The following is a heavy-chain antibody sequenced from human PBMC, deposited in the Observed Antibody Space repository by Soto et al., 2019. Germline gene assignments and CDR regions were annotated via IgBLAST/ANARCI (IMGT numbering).Heavy chain of an antibody. V-gene: IGHV1-69*13. Sequence: SVKVSCKASGGTFSSYAISWVRQAPGQGLEWMGGIIPIFGTANYAQKFQGRVTITADESTSTAYMELSSLRSEDTAVYYCARGGYDLLGAFDIWGQGTMVTVSS. CDR3: ARGGYDLLGAFDI. D-gene: IGHD5-12*01. J-gene: IGHJ3*02. CDR2: IIPIFGTA. CDR1: GGTFSSYA.